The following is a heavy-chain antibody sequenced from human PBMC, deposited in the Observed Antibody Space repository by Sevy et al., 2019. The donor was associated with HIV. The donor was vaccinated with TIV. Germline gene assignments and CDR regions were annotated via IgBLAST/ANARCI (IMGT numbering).Heavy chain of an antibody. D-gene: IGHD6-6*01. J-gene: IGHJ3*01. CDR3: ARDPAARLSRNGFDL. CDR2: IKQDGIEK. CDR1: EFTFSRYW. Sequence: GGSLRLSCAASEFTFSRYWMNWVREVPGKGLEWVANIKQDGIEKYYVDSVKGRFTISRDNAKNSLFLQMNSLRADDTAVYYCARDPAARLSRNGFDLWGQGTMVTVSS. V-gene: IGHV3-7*01.